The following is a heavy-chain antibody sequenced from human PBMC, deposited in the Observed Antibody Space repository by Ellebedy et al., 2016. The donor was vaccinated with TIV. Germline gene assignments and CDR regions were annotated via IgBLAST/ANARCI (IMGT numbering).Heavy chain of an antibody. J-gene: IGHJ6*02. CDR1: GFTFSSYW. CDR3: ARDRTYCGGDCHHYGMDV. Sequence: GGSLRLSCAASGFTFSSYWMHWVRQAPGKGLEWVSAISGSGGSTYYADSVKGRFTLSRDNAKNSLYLQMNSLRAEETAVYYCARDRTYCGGDCHHYGMDVWGQGTTVTVSS. D-gene: IGHD2-21*02. CDR2: ISGSGGST. V-gene: IGHV3-21*01.